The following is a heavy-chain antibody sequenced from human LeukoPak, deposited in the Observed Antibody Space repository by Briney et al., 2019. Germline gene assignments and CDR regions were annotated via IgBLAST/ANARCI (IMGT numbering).Heavy chain of an antibody. Sequence: GGSLRLSCAPSGFTFSNYNMIWVRQPPGKGLEWVSSISSSSSYISYADSVKGRFTISRDNAKNSLYLQMNRLRAEDTAVYYCASALTWIQTIDYWGQGTLVTVSS. CDR3: ASALTWIQTIDY. V-gene: IGHV3-21*01. J-gene: IGHJ4*02. CDR2: ISSSSSYI. D-gene: IGHD5-18*01. CDR1: GFTFSNYN.